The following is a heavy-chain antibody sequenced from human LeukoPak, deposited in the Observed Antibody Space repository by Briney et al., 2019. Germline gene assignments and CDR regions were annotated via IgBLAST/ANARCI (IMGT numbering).Heavy chain of an antibody. J-gene: IGHJ4*02. CDR3: AGDWGHIAAAPFAY. D-gene: IGHD6-13*01. CDR1: GGTFSSYA. CDR2: IIPILGIA. V-gene: IGHV1-69*04. Sequence: SVKVSSKASGGTFSSYAISWVRQAPGQGLEWMGRIIPILGIANYAQKFQGRVTITADKSTSTAYMELSSLRSEDTAVYYCAGDWGHIAAAPFAYWGQGTLVTVSS.